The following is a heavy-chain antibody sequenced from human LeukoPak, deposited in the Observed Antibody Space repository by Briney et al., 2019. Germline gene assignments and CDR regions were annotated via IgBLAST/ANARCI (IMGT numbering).Heavy chain of an antibody. V-gene: IGHV3-11*01. J-gene: IGHJ4*02. D-gene: IGHD3-16*01. CDR1: GFTFSDYY. CDR3: ARTRRYDYVWGSLYYFDY. Sequence: PGGSLRLSCAASGFTFSDYYMSWIRQAPGKGLEWVSYISSSGSTIYYADSVKGRFTISRDNAKNSLYLQMNSLRAKDTAVYYCARTRRYDYVWGSLYYFDYWGQGTLVTVSS. CDR2: ISSSGSTI.